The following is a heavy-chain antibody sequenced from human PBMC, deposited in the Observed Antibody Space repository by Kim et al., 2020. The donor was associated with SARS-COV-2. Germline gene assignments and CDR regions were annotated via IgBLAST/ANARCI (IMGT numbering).Heavy chain of an antibody. CDR2: SH. Sequence: SHNLHPALQSRVTITIATSKNQFSQKLSSVTAADTAVYYCARVGWLASDYWGQGTLVTVSS. CDR3: ARVGWLASDY. D-gene: IGHD6-19*01. V-gene: IGHV4-34*01. J-gene: IGHJ4*02.